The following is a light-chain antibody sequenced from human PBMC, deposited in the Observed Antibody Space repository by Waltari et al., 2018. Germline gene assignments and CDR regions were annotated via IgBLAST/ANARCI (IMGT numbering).Light chain of an antibody. CDR1: GSDVGRHTY. Sequence: QSALAQPASVSGSPGQSITISCTGTGSDVGRHTYVPWYQQLPGKAPKVIIFDVSDRPSGVSTRFSGSKSGNTASLTISGLQAEDEADYYCGSYSGTTTYVFGTGTYVTVL. CDR2: DVS. CDR3: GSYSGTTTYV. V-gene: IGLV2-14*03. J-gene: IGLJ1*01.